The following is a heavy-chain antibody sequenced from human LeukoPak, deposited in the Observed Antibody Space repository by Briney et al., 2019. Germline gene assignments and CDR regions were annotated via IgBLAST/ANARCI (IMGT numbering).Heavy chain of an antibody. CDR2: ISHSGST. D-gene: IGHD3-3*01. J-gene: IGHJ6*02. CDR3: ARGGGNTIFGVVSGPYGMDV. CDR1: GVSFSGYY. V-gene: IGHV4-34*01. Sequence: PSDTLSLTCAVYGVSFSGYYWSWIRQPPGKGLEWIGEISHSGSTNYNPSLKSRVTISVDTSKNQFSLKLSSVTAADTAVYYCARGGGNTIFGVVSGPYGMDVWGQGTTVTVSS.